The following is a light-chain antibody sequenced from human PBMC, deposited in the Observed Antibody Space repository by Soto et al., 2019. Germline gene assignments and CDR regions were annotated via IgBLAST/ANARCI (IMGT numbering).Light chain of an antibody. CDR2: GAS. V-gene: IGKV3-15*01. J-gene: IGKJ1*01. CDR1: RKVGSK. Sequence: EIVMTQSPATLSVSPGERATLSCRASRKVGSKLACYMQKPGQSPTLLISGASTRAADFPARFSGSGSGTEFILTISSLQPEDFAVYYCQQYDDCPLTFGQGTKVEIK. CDR3: QQYDDCPLT.